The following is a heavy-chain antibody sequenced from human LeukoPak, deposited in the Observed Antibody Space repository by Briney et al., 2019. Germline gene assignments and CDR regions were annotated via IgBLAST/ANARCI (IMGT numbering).Heavy chain of an antibody. CDR3: ARRQYDFWSGYYTYYYYYMDV. CDR2: ISGSGGST. CDR1: GFTFSSYA. V-gene: IGHV3-23*01. J-gene: IGHJ6*03. Sequence: GGSLRLSCAASGFTFSSYAMSWVRQAPGKGLEWVSAISGSGGSTYYADSVKGRFTISRDNSKNTLYLQMNSLRAEDTAVYYCARRQYDFWSGYYTYYYYYMDVWGKGTTVTVSS. D-gene: IGHD3-3*01.